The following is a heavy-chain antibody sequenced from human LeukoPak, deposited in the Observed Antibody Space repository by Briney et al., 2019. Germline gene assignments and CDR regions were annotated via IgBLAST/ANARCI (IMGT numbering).Heavy chain of an antibody. V-gene: IGHV3-53*04. CDR2: IYSGGST. CDR3: AGPPNCGGDCYYFQH. D-gene: IGHD2-21*02. Sequence: GRSLRLSCAASGFTFITYAMHWVRQAPGKGLEWVSVIYSGGSTYYADSVKGRFTISRHNSKNTLYLQMNSLRAEDTAVYYCAGPPNCGGDCYYFQHWGQGTLVTVSS. J-gene: IGHJ1*01. CDR1: GFTFITYA.